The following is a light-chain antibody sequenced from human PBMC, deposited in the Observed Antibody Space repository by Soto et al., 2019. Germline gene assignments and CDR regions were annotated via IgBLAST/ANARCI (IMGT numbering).Light chain of an antibody. CDR3: QQYYSYWT. J-gene: IGKJ1*01. CDR2: GAS. V-gene: IGKV1-5*03. Sequence: DIQMTQSQCTLSASVGDGVTITCRASESISTWLAWYQQTPGKAPKLLIHGASTLESGVPSRFSGSGSGTEFTLSISSLHSDDFTTYHCQQYYSYWTFGQGTKVEV. CDR1: ESISTW.